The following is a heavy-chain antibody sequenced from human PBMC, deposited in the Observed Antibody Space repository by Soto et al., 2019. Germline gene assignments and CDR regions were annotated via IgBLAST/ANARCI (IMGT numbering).Heavy chain of an antibody. J-gene: IGHJ4*02. CDR1: GYTFTSYA. D-gene: IGHD3-9*01. CDR3: ARDNDILTGYPYYFDY. CDR2: INAGNGNT. Sequence: QVPLVQSGAEVKKPGASVKVSCKASGYTFTSYAMHWVRQAPGQRLEWMGWINAGNGNTKYSQKFQGRVTITRDTSASTAYMELSSLRSEDTAVYYCARDNDILTGYPYYFDYWGQGTLVTVSS. V-gene: IGHV1-3*01.